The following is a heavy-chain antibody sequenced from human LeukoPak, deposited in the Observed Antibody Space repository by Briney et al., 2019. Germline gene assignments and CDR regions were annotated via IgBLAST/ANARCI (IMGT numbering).Heavy chain of an antibody. CDR3: ARQRAGNYFDY. V-gene: IGHV4-4*09. J-gene: IGHJ4*02. CDR2: IYPSGSD. Sequence: PSETLSLTCTVSGGSISSHCWSWIRQPPGKGLEWIAYIYPSGSDNYNPSLKSRVTTSSDTSKNQFSLRLSSVTAADTAVYYCARQRAGNYFDYWGQGTLVTVSS. D-gene: IGHD6-19*01. CDR1: GGSISSHC.